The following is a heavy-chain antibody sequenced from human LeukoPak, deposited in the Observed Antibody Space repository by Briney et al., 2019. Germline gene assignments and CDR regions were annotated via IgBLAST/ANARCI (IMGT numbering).Heavy chain of an antibody. CDR2: IWYDGSNK. CDR1: GFTFSSYG. J-gene: IGHJ5*02. V-gene: IGHV3-33*01. D-gene: IGHD2-2*01. Sequence: GGSLRLSCAASGFTFSSYGMHWVRQAPGKGLEGVAVIWYDGSNKYYADSVKGRFTISRDNSKNTLYLQMNSLRAEDTAVYYCARDSQRVGYCSSTSCYLWFDPWGQGTLVTVSS. CDR3: ARDSQRVGYCSSTSCYLWFDP.